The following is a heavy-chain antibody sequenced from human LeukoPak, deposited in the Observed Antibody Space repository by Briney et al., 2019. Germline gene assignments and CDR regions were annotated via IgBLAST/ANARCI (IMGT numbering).Heavy chain of an antibody. CDR2: MNPNSGNT. D-gene: IGHD6-13*01. CDR1: GYTFTSYD. Sequence: GASVKVSCKASGYTFTSYDINWVRQATGQGLEWMGWMNPNSGNTGYAQKFQGRVTITRNTSISTAYMELSSLKSEDTAVYYCARVPEASWYGFDYWGQGTLVTVSS. V-gene: IGHV1-8*03. J-gene: IGHJ4*02. CDR3: ARVPEASWYGFDY.